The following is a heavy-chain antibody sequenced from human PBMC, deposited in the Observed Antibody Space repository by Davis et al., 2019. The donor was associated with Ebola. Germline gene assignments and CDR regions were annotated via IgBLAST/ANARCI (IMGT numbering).Heavy chain of an antibody. J-gene: IGHJ4*02. CDR3: TSTTVSKGDY. CDR2: IRSKAYGGTT. Sequence: PGGSLRLSCTASGFTFGDYAMSWVRQAPGKGLEWVGFIRSKAYGGTTEYAASVKGRFTISRDDSKSIAYLQMNSLKTEDTAVYYCTSTTVSKGDYWGQGTLVTVSS. D-gene: IGHD4-17*01. CDR1: GFTFGDYA. V-gene: IGHV3-49*04.